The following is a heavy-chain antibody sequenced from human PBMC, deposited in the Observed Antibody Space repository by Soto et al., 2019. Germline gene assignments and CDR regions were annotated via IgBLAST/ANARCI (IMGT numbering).Heavy chain of an antibody. CDR3: AKAYILTNYYYYGMDV. D-gene: IGHD3-9*01. J-gene: IGHJ6*02. CDR1: GFTFSSYA. Sequence: GGSLRLSCAASGFTFSSYAMSWVRQAPGKGLEWVSAISGSGGSTYYADSVKGRFTISRDNSKNTLYLQMNSLRAEDTAVYYCAKAYILTNYYYYGMDVWGQGTTVTVSS. V-gene: IGHV3-23*01. CDR2: ISGSGGST.